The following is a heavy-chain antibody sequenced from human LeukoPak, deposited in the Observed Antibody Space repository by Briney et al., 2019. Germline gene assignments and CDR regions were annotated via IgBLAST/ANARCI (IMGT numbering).Heavy chain of an antibody. Sequence: PGGSLRLSCAASGFTFDDYGMSWVRQAPGKGLEWVSGINWNGGSIGYADSVKGRFTISRDNSKNSLYLQMNSLRAGDTALYYCARKGDYYYYYMDVWGKGTTVTVSS. CDR3: ARKGDYYYYYMDV. V-gene: IGHV3-20*04. J-gene: IGHJ6*03. CDR1: GFTFDDYG. CDR2: INWNGGSI.